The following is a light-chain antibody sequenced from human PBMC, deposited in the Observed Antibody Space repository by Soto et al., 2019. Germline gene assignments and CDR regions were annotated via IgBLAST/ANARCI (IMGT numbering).Light chain of an antibody. CDR3: QQYAYLPYA. J-gene: IGKJ2*01. CDR2: GAS. Sequence: EIVLTQSPGTPSLSPGERATLSCRASQSFSSSYLGWYQQKPGQTPRLLIYGASRRATGIPDRFSGSGSGTDFTLTISRLEPEDFAVYYCQQYAYLPYAFGQGTKLEIK. CDR1: QSFSSSY. V-gene: IGKV3-20*01.